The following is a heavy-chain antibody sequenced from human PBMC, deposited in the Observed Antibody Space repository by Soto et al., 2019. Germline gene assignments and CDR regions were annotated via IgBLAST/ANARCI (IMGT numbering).Heavy chain of an antibody. CDR3: ARHGAPWKSISFDS. CDR1: GDSLSSYY. V-gene: IGHV4-59*04. Sequence: SATPYITGPASGDSLSSYYGTWLRPSPGRGLEWIGYISHSGSTYYTPSLKRRVTISVDTSNNHLSLRLNSVTAADTALYYCARHGAPWKSISFDSCGQGTLVTVSS. D-gene: IGHD1-1*01. CDR2: ISHSGST. J-gene: IGHJ4*02.